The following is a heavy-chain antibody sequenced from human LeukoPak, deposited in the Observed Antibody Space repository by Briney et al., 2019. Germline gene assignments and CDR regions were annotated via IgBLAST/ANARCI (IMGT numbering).Heavy chain of an antibody. J-gene: IGHJ4*02. CDR2: ISYDGSNK. CDR1: GFTFSSYA. CDR3: ARDYSMITFGGVIQPVY. V-gene: IGHV3-30*04. Sequence: GRSLRLSCAASGFTFSSYAMHWVRQAPGKGLEWVAVISYDGSNKYYADSVKGRFTISRDNSKNTLYLQMNSLRAEDTAVYYCARDYSMITFGGVIQPVYWGQGTLVTVSS. D-gene: IGHD3-16*02.